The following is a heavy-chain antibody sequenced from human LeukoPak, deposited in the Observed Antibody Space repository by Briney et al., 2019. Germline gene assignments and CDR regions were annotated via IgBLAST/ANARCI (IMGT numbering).Heavy chain of an antibody. V-gene: IGHV1-69*05. D-gene: IGHD6-6*01. Sequence: SVKVSCKASGGTFSSYAISWVRQAPGQGLEWMGGIIPIFGTANYAQKFQGRVTMTRNTSISTAYMELSSLGSENTAGYYFARALVAWGKPLPFDPWGQGTLVTVSS. CDR1: GGTFSSYA. CDR2: IIPIFGTA. J-gene: IGHJ5*02. CDR3: ARALVAWGKPLPFDP.